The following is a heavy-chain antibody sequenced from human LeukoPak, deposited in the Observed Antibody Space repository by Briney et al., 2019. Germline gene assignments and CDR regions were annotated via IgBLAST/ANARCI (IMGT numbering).Heavy chain of an antibody. CDR2: IYPDGSHI. V-gene: IGHV5-51*01. J-gene: IGHJ5*02. D-gene: IGHD3-10*01. Sequence: GESLKISCKASGYRFNDEWIGWVRQKPGEGLEWMGIIYPDGSHIVYSPSFQGQVTISADKSISTAYLQWSSLKASDTAMYYCARRDPQFGGVDPWGQGTLVAVSS. CDR1: GYRFNDEW. CDR3: ARRDPQFGGVDP.